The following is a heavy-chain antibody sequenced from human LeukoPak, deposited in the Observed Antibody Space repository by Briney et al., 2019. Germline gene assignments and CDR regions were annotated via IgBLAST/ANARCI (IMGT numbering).Heavy chain of an antibody. CDR2: IKSKTDGGTT. V-gene: IGHV3-15*01. CDR3: TTGYSYGFYDY. D-gene: IGHD5-18*01. Sequence: GGSLRLSCAASGFTFSNAWMSWVRQAPGKGLEWVGRIKSKTDGGTTDYATPVKGRFTISRDDSKNTLCLQMNSLKTEDTAVYYCTTGYSYGFYDYWGQGTLVTVSS. J-gene: IGHJ4*02. CDR1: GFTFSNAW.